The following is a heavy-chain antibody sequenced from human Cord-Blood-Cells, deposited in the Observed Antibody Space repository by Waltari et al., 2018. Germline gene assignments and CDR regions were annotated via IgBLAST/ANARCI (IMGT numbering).Heavy chain of an antibody. J-gene: IGHJ4*02. CDR3: ARGPYSSSWYYFDY. CDR2: MNPNRGGT. V-gene: IGHV1-2*05. Sequence: QLQLVQSGAAVKKPGASVKVPCKAAGYTFTGYYMHWVRQAPGQGLEWMGRMNPNRGGTNYAQKLQGRGTKTRETCISTAYMELSRLRSDDTVVYYGARGPYSSSWYYFDYWGQGTLVTVSS. D-gene: IGHD6-13*01. CDR1: GYTFTGYY.